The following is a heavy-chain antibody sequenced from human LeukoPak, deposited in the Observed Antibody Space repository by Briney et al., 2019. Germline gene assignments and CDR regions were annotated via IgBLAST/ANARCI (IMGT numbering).Heavy chain of an antibody. CDR3: ARYSGNYYAWFDP. CDR1: GFTFSSYE. D-gene: IGHD1-26*01. J-gene: IGHJ5*02. CDR2: ISSSATTI. Sequence: PGGSLRLSCAASGFTFSSYEMNWVRQAPGKGLEWISYISSSATTIYYADSVKGRFTISRDNAKNSLYLQMYSLRAEDTAVYYCARYSGNYYAWFDPWGQGTLVTVSS. V-gene: IGHV3-48*03.